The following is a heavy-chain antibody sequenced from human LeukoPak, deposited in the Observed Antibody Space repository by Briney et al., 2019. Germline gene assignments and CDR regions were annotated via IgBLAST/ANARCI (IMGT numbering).Heavy chain of an antibody. CDR1: GXTFNTYW. CDR2: IKEDGSAK. Sequence: GGSLRLSCADSGXTFNTYWLAWVRQAPGKGLEWVANIKEDGSAKNYVDSVKGRFTISRDNAKKSLYLQMNSLRAEDTAVYYCARYHYGDRALDCWGQGTLVTVSS. J-gene: IGHJ4*02. D-gene: IGHD3-10*01. V-gene: IGHV3-7*05. CDR3: ARYHYGDRALDC.